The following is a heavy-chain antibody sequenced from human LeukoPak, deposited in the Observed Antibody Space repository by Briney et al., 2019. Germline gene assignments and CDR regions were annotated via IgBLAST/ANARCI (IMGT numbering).Heavy chain of an antibody. CDR2: ISYDGSNK. CDR3: ARDLTKSQDYFDY. V-gene: IGHV3-30*04. Sequence: GGSQRLSCAASGFTFSSYATHWVRQAPGKGREWLAVISYDGSNKYYADSVKGRFTISRYNSKNTLYLQMNSLRAEDTAVYYCARDLTKSQDYFDYWGQGTLVTVSS. CDR1: GFTFSSYA. J-gene: IGHJ4*02.